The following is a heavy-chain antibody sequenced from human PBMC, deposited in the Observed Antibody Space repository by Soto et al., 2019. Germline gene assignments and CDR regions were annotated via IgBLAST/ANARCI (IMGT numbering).Heavy chain of an antibody. J-gene: IGHJ4*02. CDR3: ARDRDPYSTSSGRRLDS. V-gene: IGHV3-21*01. CDR2: ISGSVSYI. Sequence: GGSLRLSCVASGFIFSSYTMNWVRQAPGKGLEWVSSISGSVSYIYFADSVKGRFTISRDNARNSLFLQMNSLRAEDTAVYYCARDRDPYSTSSGRRLDSWGQGTLVTVSS. D-gene: IGHD6-6*01. CDR1: GFIFSSYT.